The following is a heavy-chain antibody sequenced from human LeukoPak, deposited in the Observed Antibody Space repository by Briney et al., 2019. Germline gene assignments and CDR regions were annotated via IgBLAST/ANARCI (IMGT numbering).Heavy chain of an antibody. Sequence: PSETLSLTCAVYGGSFSGYYWSWIRQPPGKGLGWIGEINHSGSTNYNPSLKSRVTISVDTSKNQFSLRLSSVTAADTAVYYCARAPVGDYWGQGTLVTVSS. CDR2: INHSGST. V-gene: IGHV4-34*01. CDR1: GGSFSGYY. CDR3: ARAPVGDY. J-gene: IGHJ4*02.